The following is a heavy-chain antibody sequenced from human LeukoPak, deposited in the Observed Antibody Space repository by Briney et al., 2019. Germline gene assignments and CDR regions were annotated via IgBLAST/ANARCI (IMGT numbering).Heavy chain of an antibody. J-gene: IGHJ4*02. V-gene: IGHV3-23*01. CDR2: NSGSGAST. Sequence: GGSLRLSCAASGFTFNNYAMSWVRQAPGKGLEWVSANSGSGASTYYADSVKGRFTISRDNSKNTLYLQMNSLRADDTAVYYCAKVISYYYDSSGYYYFDYWGQGTLVTVSS. D-gene: IGHD3-22*01. CDR3: AKVISYYYDSSGYYYFDY. CDR1: GFTFNNYA.